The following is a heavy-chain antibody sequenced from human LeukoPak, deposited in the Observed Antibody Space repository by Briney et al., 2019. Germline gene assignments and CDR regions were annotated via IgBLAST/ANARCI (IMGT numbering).Heavy chain of an antibody. Sequence: PGGSLRLSCVASGFTFSSYSMNWVRQAPGKGLEWVSSISKTSGSIYYADSVKGRFTVSRDNAKNSLYLQISNLRAEDTALYYCARDRGYCSSGSCYGLYFDSWGQGTLVTVSS. CDR3: ARDRGYCSSGSCYGLYFDS. J-gene: IGHJ4*02. V-gene: IGHV3-21*01. CDR2: ISKTSGSI. CDR1: GFTFSSYS. D-gene: IGHD2-15*01.